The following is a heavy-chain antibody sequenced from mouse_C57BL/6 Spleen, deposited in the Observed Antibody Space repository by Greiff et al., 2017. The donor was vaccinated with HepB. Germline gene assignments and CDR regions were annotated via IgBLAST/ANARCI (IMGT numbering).Heavy chain of an antibody. V-gene: IGHV5-17*01. J-gene: IGHJ4*01. CDR1: GFTFSDYG. Sequence: EVKLMESGGGLVKPGGSLKLSCAASGFTFSDYGMHWVRQAPEKGLEWVAYISSGSSTIYYADTVKGRFTISRDNAKNTLFLQMTSLRSEDTAMYYFARSVNYYAMDYWGQGTSVTVSS. CDR2: ISSGSSTI. CDR3: ARSVNYYAMDY.